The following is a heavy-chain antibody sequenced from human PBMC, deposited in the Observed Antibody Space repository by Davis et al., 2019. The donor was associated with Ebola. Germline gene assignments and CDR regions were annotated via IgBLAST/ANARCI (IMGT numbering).Heavy chain of an antibody. CDR3: ARGNDILTGYCPLDY. J-gene: IGHJ4*02. CDR1: GFTFSNYW. D-gene: IGHD3-9*01. Sequence: GESLKISCAASGFTFSNYWMSWVRQAPGKGLEWVANIKQDGSEKYYVDSVKGRFTIFRDNAKNSLYLQMDSLRAEDTAVYYCARGNDILTGYCPLDYWGQGTLVTVSS. V-gene: IGHV3-7*01. CDR2: IKQDGSEK.